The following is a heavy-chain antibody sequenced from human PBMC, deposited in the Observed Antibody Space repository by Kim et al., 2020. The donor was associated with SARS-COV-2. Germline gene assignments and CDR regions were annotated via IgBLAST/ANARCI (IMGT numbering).Heavy chain of an antibody. V-gene: IGHV3-30*01. J-gene: IGHJ2*01. D-gene: IGHD3-22*01. Sequence: GRFTISRDNSKNTLYLQMNSLRAEDTAVYYCARDRGDSSQSEAIYWYFDLWGRGTLVTVSS. CDR3: ARDRGDSSQSEAIYWYFDL.